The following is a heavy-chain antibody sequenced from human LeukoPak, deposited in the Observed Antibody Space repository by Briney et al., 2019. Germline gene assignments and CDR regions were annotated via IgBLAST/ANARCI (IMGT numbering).Heavy chain of an antibody. D-gene: IGHD3-10*01. Sequence: SQTLSLTCAISGDSVSSNSAAWNWIRQSPSRGLEWLGRAFYRSKWYDDYAVSVKSRITINPDTSKNQFSLKLSSVTAADTAVYYCARPTVRGPPHKYWYFDLWGRGTLVTVSS. J-gene: IGHJ2*01. CDR2: AFYRSKWYD. CDR1: GDSVSSNSAA. V-gene: IGHV6-1*01. CDR3: ARPTVRGPPHKYWYFDL.